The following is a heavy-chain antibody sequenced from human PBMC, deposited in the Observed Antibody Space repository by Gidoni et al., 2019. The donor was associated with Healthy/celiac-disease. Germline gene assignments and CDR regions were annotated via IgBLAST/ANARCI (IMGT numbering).Heavy chain of an antibody. V-gene: IGHV4-59*01. J-gene: IGHJ4*02. CDR2: IYYSGSN. CDR1: GGSISSYY. CDR3: ARLGYGDYAPFDY. D-gene: IGHD4-17*01. Sequence: QVQLQASGPGLVKPSETLSLTCTVSGGSISSYYWSWIRQPPGKGLEWIGYIYYSGSNNYNPSLKSRVTISVDTAKNQFSLKLSSVTAADTAVYYCARLGYGDYAPFDYWGQGTLVTVSS.